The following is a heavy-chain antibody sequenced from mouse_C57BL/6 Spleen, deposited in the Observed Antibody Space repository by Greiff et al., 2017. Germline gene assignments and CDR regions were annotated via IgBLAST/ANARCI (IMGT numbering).Heavy chain of an antibody. D-gene: IGHD1-1*01. CDR1: GYTFTSYW. J-gene: IGHJ1*03. CDR2: IDPSNSET. CDR3: ARNPIYYYGSSCWDFDV. Sequence: QVQLQQPGAELVRPGSSVKLSCKASGYTFTSYWMHWVKQRPIQGLEWIGNIDPSNSETHYNQKFTDKATLTVAKSSSTAYMQLSSLTSEDSEVYYWARNPIYYYGSSCWDFDVWGTGTTVTVSA. V-gene: IGHV1-52*01.